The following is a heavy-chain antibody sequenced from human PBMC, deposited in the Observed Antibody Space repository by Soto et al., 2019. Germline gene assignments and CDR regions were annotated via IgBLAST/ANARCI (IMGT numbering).Heavy chain of an antibody. CDR3: AREGLVLVPTTVNSDYYYYAMDV. J-gene: IGHJ6*02. D-gene: IGHD2-2*01. V-gene: IGHV1-69*13. Sequence: SVKVSCKASGGTFSSYAISWVRQAPGQGLEWMGGIIPIFGTANYAQKFQGRVTITADESTSTAYMELSSLRSEDTAVYYCAREGLVLVPTTVNSDYYYYAMDVWGQGTTVPVS. CDR2: IIPIFGTA. CDR1: GGTFSSYA.